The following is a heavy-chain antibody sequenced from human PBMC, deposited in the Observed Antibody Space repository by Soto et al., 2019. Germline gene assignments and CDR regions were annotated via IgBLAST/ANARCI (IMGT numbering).Heavy chain of an antibody. D-gene: IGHD6-19*01. CDR3: AKTHIPSSYSSGLTLGYYYGMDV. CDR1: GFTFSSYA. J-gene: IGHJ6*02. CDR2: ISGSGGST. Sequence: GGSLRLSCAASGFTFSSYAMSWVRQAPGKGLEWVSAISGSGGSTYYADSVKGRFTISRDNSKNTLYLQMNSLRAEDTAVYYCAKTHIPSSYSSGLTLGYYYGMDVWGQGTTVTVSS. V-gene: IGHV3-23*01.